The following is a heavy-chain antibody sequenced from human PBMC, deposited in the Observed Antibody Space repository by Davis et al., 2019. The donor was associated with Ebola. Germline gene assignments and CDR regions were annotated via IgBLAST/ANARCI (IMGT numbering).Heavy chain of an antibody. V-gene: IGHV3-23*01. CDR1: GFTFSSYA. Sequence: GESLKISCAASGFTFSSYAMSWVRQAPGKGLEWVSAISGSGGSTYYADSVKGRFTISRDNSKNTLYLQMNSLRAEDTAVYYCARGKRVFGVVMMGYYGMDVWGQGTTVTVSS. CDR3: ARGKRVFGVVMMGYYGMDV. J-gene: IGHJ6*02. CDR2: ISGSGGST. D-gene: IGHD3-3*01.